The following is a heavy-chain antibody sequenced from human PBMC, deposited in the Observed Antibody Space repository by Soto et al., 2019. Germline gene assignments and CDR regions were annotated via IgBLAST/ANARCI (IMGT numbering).Heavy chain of an antibody. CDR1: GYTFPSYG. V-gene: IGHV1-69*13. CDR2: IIASFGTT. D-gene: IGHD2-2*01. CDR3: ASSFRCSSTSCPNHHYYYYDMDV. J-gene: IGHJ6*02. Sequence: SGKVSGKASGYTFPSYGISLVRQAPGQGLVWMGWIIASFGTTNYAQKFQGRVRIPAAEPTSTAYIQLSSLRSEGTAVYYCASSFRCSSTSCPNHHYYYYDMDVWAQGTTVTVYS.